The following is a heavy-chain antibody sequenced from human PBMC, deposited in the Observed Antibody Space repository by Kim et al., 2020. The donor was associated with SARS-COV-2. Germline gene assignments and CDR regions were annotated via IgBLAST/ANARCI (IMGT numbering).Heavy chain of an antibody. CDR3: ARAPPGRGNGNWFDP. V-gene: IGHV4-61*01. J-gene: IGHJ5*02. Sequence: SETLSLTCTVSGGSVSSGSYYWSWIRQPPGKGLEWIGYIYYSGSTNYNPSLKSRVTISVDTSKNQFSLKLSSVTAADTAVYYCARAPPGRGNGNWFDPWGQGTLVTVSS. CDR1: GGSVSSGSYY. D-gene: IGHD1-1*01. CDR2: IYYSGST.